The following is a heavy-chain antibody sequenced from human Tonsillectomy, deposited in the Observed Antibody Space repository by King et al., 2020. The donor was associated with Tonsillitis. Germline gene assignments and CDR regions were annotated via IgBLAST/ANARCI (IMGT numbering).Heavy chain of an antibody. Sequence: VQLQQWGAGLLKPSETLSLTCAIYGGSFSGYYWSWIRQPPGKGLEWIGEINHSGSTNYNPSLKSRVTISVDTSKNQFSLQLSSVTAADTAVYYCARQADYYDSSDYYPFDYWGQGTLVTVSS. CDR1: GGSFSGYY. CDR2: INHSGST. D-gene: IGHD3-22*01. CDR3: ARQADYYDSSDYYPFDY. J-gene: IGHJ4*02. V-gene: IGHV4-34*01.